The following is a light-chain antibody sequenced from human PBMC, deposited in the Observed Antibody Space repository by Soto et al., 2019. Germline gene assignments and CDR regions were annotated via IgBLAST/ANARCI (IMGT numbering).Light chain of an antibody. CDR3: QQYGSSPIT. CDR2: GAS. CDR1: QSVISTY. Sequence: EIVLTQSPGTLSLSPGERATLSCRAGQSVISTYLAWYQQKPGQAPRLLIYGASSRATGIPDRFSGSGSGTDFTLTISRLEPEDFAVYYCQQYGSSPITFGQGTRLEI. V-gene: IGKV3-20*01. J-gene: IGKJ5*01.